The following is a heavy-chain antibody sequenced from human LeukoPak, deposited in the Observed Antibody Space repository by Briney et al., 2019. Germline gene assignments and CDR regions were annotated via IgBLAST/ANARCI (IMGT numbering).Heavy chain of an antibody. D-gene: IGHD3-22*01. CDR3: AKDLNYYDSSGSDWFDP. CDR2: INDGVGRA. Sequence: GGSLRLSCSASGFTFSNYAMSWVRQAPGKGLEWVSAINDGVGRAFYADAVRGRFTISRDNSQNTLYLQMNSLRAEDTAVYYCAKDLNYYDSSGSDWFDPWGQGTLVTVSS. CDR1: GFTFSNYA. J-gene: IGHJ5*02. V-gene: IGHV3-23*01.